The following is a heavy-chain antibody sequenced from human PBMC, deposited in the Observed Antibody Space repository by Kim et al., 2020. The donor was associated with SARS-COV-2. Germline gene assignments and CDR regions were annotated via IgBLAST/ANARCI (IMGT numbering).Heavy chain of an antibody. CDR3: TRDVLAGGADV. V-gene: IGHV3-9*01. D-gene: IGHD2-21*01. Sequence: IDYADSVKGRFITSRDNARNSLYLQMNSLRPEDTAFYYCTRDVLAGGADVWGQGTAVIVSS. J-gene: IGHJ6*02. CDR2: I.